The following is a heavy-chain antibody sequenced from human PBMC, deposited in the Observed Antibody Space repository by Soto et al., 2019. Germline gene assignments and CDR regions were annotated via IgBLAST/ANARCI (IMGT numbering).Heavy chain of an antibody. J-gene: IGHJ4*02. CDR2: MNPNSGNT. Sequence: GASVKVSCKASGYTFTSYDINWVRQATGQGLEWMGWMNPNSGNTGYAQKFQGRVTMTRNTSISTAYMELSSLRSEDTAVYYCARGSITIFGVVIIPHFDYWGQGTLVTVSS. D-gene: IGHD3-3*01. CDR3: ARGSITIFGVVIIPHFDY. CDR1: GYTFTSYD. V-gene: IGHV1-8*01.